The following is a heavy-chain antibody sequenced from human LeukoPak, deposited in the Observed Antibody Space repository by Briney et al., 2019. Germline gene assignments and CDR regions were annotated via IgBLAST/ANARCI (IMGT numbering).Heavy chain of an antibody. CDR2: ISGSATGGNT. CDR1: GFTFSTYA. D-gene: IGHD4-23*01. CDR3: TKKSPYGGVDY. V-gene: IGHV3-23*01. J-gene: IGHJ4*02. Sequence: GGSLRLSCAASGFTFSTYAMSWVRQAPGKGLEWVSTISGSATGGNTYYADSVKGRFTISRDNSKNTLFLQMTSPTAEDTAVYYCTKKSPYGGVDYWGQGTLVTFSS.